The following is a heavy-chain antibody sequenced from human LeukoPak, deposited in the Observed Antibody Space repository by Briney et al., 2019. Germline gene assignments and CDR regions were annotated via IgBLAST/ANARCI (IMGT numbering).Heavy chain of an antibody. CDR2: ISSSSSYI. CDR3: ARDGDTAMVPFDY. D-gene: IGHD5-18*01. J-gene: IGHJ4*02. CDR1: GFTFSSYS. Sequence: GGSLRLSCAASGFTFSSYSMNWVRQAPGKGLEWVSSISSSSSYIYYADSVKGRFTISRDNAKNSLYLQMNSLGAEDTAVYYCARDGDTAMVPFDYWGQGTLVTVSS. V-gene: IGHV3-21*01.